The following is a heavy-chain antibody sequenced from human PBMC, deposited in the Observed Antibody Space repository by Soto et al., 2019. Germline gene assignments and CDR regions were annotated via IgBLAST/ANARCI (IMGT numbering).Heavy chain of an antibody. CDR1: GGSIRSNNW. Sequence: QVQLQESGPGLVKPSGTLSLTCAVSGGSIRSNNWWSWVRQPPGKGLEWIGEIFHSGSTNYNPSLKTRVTISVDKAKNQFALKLSSVTAADTAVYYCARVYSGSYSDYWGQGTLVTVSS. V-gene: IGHV4-4*02. CDR2: IFHSGST. J-gene: IGHJ4*02. CDR3: ARVYSGSYSDY. D-gene: IGHD1-26*01.